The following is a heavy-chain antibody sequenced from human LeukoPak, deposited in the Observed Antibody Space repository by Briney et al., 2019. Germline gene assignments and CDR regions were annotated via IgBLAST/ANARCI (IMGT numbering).Heavy chain of an antibody. CDR2: IIPIFGTA. CDR3: AKDPHIMGILDYYYGMDV. D-gene: IGHD1-26*01. CDR1: GGTFSSYA. Sequence: SVKVSCKASGGTFSSYAISWVRQAPGQGLEWMGGIIPIFGTANFAQKFQGRVTITADESTSTAYMELSSLRAEDTAVYYCAKDPHIMGILDYYYGMDVWGQGTTVTVSS. V-gene: IGHV1-69*13. J-gene: IGHJ6*02.